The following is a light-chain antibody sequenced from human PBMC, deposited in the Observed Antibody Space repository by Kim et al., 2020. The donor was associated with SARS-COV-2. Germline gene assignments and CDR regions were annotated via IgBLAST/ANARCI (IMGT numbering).Light chain of an antibody. CDR2: LNSDGSH. CDR1: SGHSSYA. V-gene: IGLV4-69*01. J-gene: IGLJ2*01. CDR3: QNWGTGIHV. Sequence: QLVLTQSPSASASLGASVKLTCTLSSGHSSYAIAWHQQQPEKGPRYLMKLNSDGSHSKGDGIPDRFSGSSSGAERYLTISSLQSEDEADYYCQNWGTGIHVFGGGTKLTVL.